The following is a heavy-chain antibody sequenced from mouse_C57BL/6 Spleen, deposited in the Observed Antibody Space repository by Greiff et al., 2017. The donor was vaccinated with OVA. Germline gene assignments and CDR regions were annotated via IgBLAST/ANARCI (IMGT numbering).Heavy chain of an antibody. CDR2: INPYNGDT. CDR1: GYSFTGYF. Sequence: EVQLQQSGPELVKPGDSVKISCKASGYSFTGYFMNWVMQSHGKSLEWIGRINPYNGDTFYNQKFKVKATLTVDKSSSTAHMELRSLTSEDSAVYYCARSDDYDDGFDYWGQGTTLTVSS. D-gene: IGHD2-4*01. J-gene: IGHJ2*01. CDR3: ARSDDYDDGFDY. V-gene: IGHV1-20*01.